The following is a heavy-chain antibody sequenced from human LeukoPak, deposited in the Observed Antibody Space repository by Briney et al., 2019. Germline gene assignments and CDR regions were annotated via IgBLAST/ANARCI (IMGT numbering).Heavy chain of an antibody. Sequence: VASVKVSCKASGGTFSNYAISWVRQAPGQGLEWMGGIIPIFGTANYAQKFQGRVTITADESTSTAYMELSSLRSEDTAVYYCARETPGAGHFDYWGQGSLVTVSS. CDR3: ARETPGAGHFDY. D-gene: IGHD7-27*01. CDR2: IIPIFGTA. V-gene: IGHV1-69*13. J-gene: IGHJ4*02. CDR1: GGTFSNYA.